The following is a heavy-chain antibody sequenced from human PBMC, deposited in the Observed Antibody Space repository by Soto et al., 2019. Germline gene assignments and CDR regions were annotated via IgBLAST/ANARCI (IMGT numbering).Heavy chain of an antibody. V-gene: IGHV4-38-2*01. CDR2: ISHSGTT. J-gene: IGHJ6*02. Sequence: PSDTLSLTGLVSGFPFSSTYSWGWIRQPPEDGLEWIGSISHSGTTSSSPSLTSRVSISVDTSKNHVSLRLTSVTAADTAVYFCARVTMVIRDSDHFGVDVWGHGTTVTVSS. CDR3: ARVTMVIRDSDHFGVDV. D-gene: IGHD4-17*01. CDR1: GFPFSSTYS.